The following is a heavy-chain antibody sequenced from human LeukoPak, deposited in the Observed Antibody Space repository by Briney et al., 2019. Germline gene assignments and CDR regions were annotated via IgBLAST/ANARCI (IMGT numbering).Heavy chain of an antibody. D-gene: IGHD6-13*01. CDR2: IWYDGSDK. CDR1: GFTFSSYA. CDR3: ARDRYTSSWRTMDY. V-gene: IGHV3-33*08. Sequence: GGSLRLSCAASGFTFSSYAMSWVRQAPGKGLEWVAVIWYDGSDKYYAESVKGRFTISRDNSKNTLYLQMNSLRAEDTAVYYCARDRYTSSWRTMDYWGQGTLVTVSS. J-gene: IGHJ4*02.